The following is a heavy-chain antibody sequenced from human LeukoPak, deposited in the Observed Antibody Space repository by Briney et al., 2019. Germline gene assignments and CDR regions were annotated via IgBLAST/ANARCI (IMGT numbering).Heavy chain of an antibody. J-gene: IGHJ4*02. CDR1: GGSFSGYY. CDR2: INHSGST. CDR3: ARWVLTGTTGYFDY. D-gene: IGHD3-9*01. V-gene: IGHV4-34*01. Sequence: SETLSLTCAVYGGSFSGYYWSWIRQPPGKGLEWIGEINHSGSTNYNPPLKSRVTISVDTSKNQFSLKLSSVTAADTAVYYCARWVLTGTTGYFDYWGQGTLVTVSS.